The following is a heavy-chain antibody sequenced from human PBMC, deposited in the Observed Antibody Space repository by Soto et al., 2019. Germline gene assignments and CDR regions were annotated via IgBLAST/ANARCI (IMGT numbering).Heavy chain of an antibody. CDR3: ARDLGSPGSPFFDI. Sequence: EVQLVESGGGLVQPGGSLRLSCAASGFTFSSYAMHWVRQAPGKGLEYVSASSSNGGSTYYANSVKGRFTISRDNYKPALYLQLGSLRDEEIAVYYCARDLGSPGSPFFDIWGQGTLVTVSS. CDR1: GFTFSSYA. V-gene: IGHV3-64*01. J-gene: IGHJ4*02. CDR2: SSSNGGST. D-gene: IGHD1-26*01.